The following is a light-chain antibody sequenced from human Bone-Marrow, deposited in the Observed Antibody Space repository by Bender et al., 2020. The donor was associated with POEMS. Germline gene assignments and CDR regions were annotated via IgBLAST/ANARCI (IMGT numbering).Light chain of an antibody. CDR2: GKN. CDR3: AVWDDSLNGWV. Sequence: QSVLTQPPSASGTPGQRVTISCSGGSSNIGAHAVNWYQHLPGTAPKLLIYGKNNRPSGVPDRFSGSKSGTSASLAITGLQAEDEADYYCAVWDDSLNGWVFGGGTKLTVL. CDR1: SSNIGAHA. V-gene: IGLV1-44*01. J-gene: IGLJ3*02.